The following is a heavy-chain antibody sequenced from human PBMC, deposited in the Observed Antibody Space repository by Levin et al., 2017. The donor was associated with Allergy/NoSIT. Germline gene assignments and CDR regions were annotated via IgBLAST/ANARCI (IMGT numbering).Heavy chain of an antibody. CDR2: IKTNADGGTI. J-gene: IGHJ4*02. Sequence: GGSLRLSCAASGFTFTNAWMNWVRQAPGKGLEWVGLIKTNADGGTIDYAAPVKDRFTISRDDSHSTLYLHMNSLKSEDTAVYYCTSGDFDVWSGYCSFEYWGQGALVTVSS. D-gene: IGHD3-3*01. CDR3: TSGDFDVWSGYCSFEY. CDR1: GFTFTNAW. V-gene: IGHV3-15*01.